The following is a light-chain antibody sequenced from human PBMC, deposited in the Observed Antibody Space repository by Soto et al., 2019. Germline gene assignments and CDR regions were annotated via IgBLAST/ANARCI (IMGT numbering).Light chain of an antibody. CDR3: QQYHSYPLT. Sequence: DIQMTQSPSTLSASVGDRVAITCRASQSIGRWLAWYQQKPGKAPKFLIYDASSLESGVPSRFSGSGSGTEFTLTISSLQPDDSATYFCQQYHSYPLTFGGGTKVDIK. J-gene: IGKJ4*01. CDR2: DAS. CDR1: QSIGRW. V-gene: IGKV1-5*01.